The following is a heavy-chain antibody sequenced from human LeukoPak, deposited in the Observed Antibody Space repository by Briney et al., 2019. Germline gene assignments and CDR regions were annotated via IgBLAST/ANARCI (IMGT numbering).Heavy chain of an antibody. CDR2: INPNSGGT. CDR1: GYTFTGYY. D-gene: IGHD3-10*02. CDR3: VLGSGSHPEYFDY. Sequence: ASVKVSCRASGYTFTGYYMHWVRQAPGQGLEWMGWINPNSGGTNYAQKFQGRVTMTRDTSISTAYMELSRLRSDDTAVYYCVLGSGSHPEYFDYWGQGTLVTASS. J-gene: IGHJ4*02. V-gene: IGHV1-2*02.